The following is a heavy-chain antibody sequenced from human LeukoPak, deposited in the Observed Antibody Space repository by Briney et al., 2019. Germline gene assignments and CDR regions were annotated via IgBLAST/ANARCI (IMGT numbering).Heavy chain of an antibody. CDR1: GYMFTAYT. J-gene: IGHJ4*02. D-gene: IGHD2-15*01. CDR3: ARDYCSGSGCDFSDYYLDY. Sequence: ASVKVSCKASGYMFTAYTMNWVRQAPGQGLEWMGRIHTSSGSPTYAQGFTGRFVFSLDTSVSTAYLQITSLKAEDTAVYYCARDYCSGSGCDFSDYYLDYWGQGTLVTVSS. CDR2: IHTSSGSP. V-gene: IGHV7-4-1*02.